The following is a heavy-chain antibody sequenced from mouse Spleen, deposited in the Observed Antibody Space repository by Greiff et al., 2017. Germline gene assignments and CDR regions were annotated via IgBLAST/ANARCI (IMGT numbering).Heavy chain of an antibody. Sequence: EVMLVESGGGLVKPGGSLKLSCAASGFTFSSYAMSWVRQTPEKRLEWVAAINSNGGSTYYPDTVKDRFTISRDNAKNTLYLQMSSLRSEDTALYYCARGGSHWYFDVWGAGTTVTVSS. V-gene: IGHV5-6-2*01. D-gene: IGHD3-1*01. CDR3: ARGGSHWYFDV. J-gene: IGHJ1*01. CDR2: INSNGGST. CDR1: GFTFSSYA.